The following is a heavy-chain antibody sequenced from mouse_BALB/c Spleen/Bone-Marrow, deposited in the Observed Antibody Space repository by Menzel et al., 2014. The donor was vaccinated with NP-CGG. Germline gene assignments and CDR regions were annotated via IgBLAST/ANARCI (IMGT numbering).Heavy chain of an antibody. CDR1: GFSSTSYG. D-gene: IGHD2-12*01. J-gene: IGHJ4*01. CDR2: IWSGGTT. Sequence: QVQLQQSGPGLVQPSQSLSITCTVSGFSSTSYGVHWVRQSPGKGLEWLGVIWSGGTTDYNAPFISRLSISKDNSKSQVFFKMNSLQANDTAIYYCARNPIRRNAMDYWGQGTSVTVSS. CDR3: ARNPIRRNAMDY. V-gene: IGHV2-2*02.